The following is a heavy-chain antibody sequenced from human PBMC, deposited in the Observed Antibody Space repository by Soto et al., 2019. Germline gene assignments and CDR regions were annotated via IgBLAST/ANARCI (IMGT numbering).Heavy chain of an antibody. J-gene: IGHJ4*02. CDR2: FIAMLGTP. D-gene: IGHD5-18*01. Sequence: SVKFSCKASGGTFGSHVISWVRRAPGQGLEWMGGFIAMLGTPTYAKKVQGRATISADESLTSSYLELRSLRSEDTGVYFCARGAMANFDYWGQGTVVTVSS. CDR3: ARGAMANFDY. V-gene: IGHV1-69*13. CDR1: GGTFGSHV.